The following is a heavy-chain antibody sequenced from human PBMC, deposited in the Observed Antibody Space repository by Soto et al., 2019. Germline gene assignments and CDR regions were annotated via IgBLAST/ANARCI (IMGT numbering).Heavy chain of an antibody. CDR1: GGSISSSSYY. J-gene: IGHJ4*02. CDR3: ARLYSSSVGTFDY. D-gene: IGHD6-13*01. CDR2: IYYSGST. V-gene: IGHV4-39*01. Sequence: PSETLSLTCTISGGSISSSSYYWGWIRQPPGKGLEWIGSIYYSGSTYYNPSLKSRVTISVDTSKNQFSLKLSSVTAADTAVYYCARLYSSSVGTFDYWGQGTLDTVSS.